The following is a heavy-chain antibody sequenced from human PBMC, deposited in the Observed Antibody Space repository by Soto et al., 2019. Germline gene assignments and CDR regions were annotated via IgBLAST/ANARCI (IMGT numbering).Heavy chain of an antibody. J-gene: IGHJ6*02. CDR2: IYHSGST. Sequence: QVQLQESGPGLVKPSGTLSLTCAVSGGSISSSNWWSWVRQPPGKGLEWIGGIYHSGSTNYNPSLKRRVTISVDKCKNQFSLKLSSVAAADTAVYYCAGVSGSYCYGMDVWGQGTTVTVSS. CDR3: AGVSGSYCYGMDV. CDR1: GGSISSSNW. D-gene: IGHD1-26*01. V-gene: IGHV4-4*02.